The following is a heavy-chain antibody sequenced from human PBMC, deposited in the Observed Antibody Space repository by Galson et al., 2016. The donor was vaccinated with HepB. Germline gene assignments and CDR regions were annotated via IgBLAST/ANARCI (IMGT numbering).Heavy chain of an antibody. CDR2: IHPGDSVT. CDR1: ENSFSNSW. Sequence: QSGAEVKKPGESLKISCKGSENSFSNSWIGWVRQMPGKGLEWMGIIHPGDSVTGYSPSFQGQVTISADKSINTAYLQWSSLKASDTGMFYCARLGRGSTATTYWYFDLWGRGTLVTVSS. D-gene: IGHD4-17*01. V-gene: IGHV5-51*01. CDR3: ARLGRGSTATTYWYFDL. J-gene: IGHJ2*01.